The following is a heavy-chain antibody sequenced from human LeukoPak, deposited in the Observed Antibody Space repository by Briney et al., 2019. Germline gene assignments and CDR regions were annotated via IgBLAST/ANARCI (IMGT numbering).Heavy chain of an antibody. Sequence: GGSLRLSCAASGFTFSSYSMNWVRQAPGRGLEWVSSISSSSSYIYYADSLKGRFTISRDNAKNSLYLQMNSLRAEDTAVYYCAGDRIIYGDYGDAFDIRGQGTMVTVSS. CDR3: AGDRIIYGDYGDAFDI. CDR1: GFTFSSYS. D-gene: IGHD4-17*01. J-gene: IGHJ3*02. CDR2: ISSSSSYI. V-gene: IGHV3-21*01.